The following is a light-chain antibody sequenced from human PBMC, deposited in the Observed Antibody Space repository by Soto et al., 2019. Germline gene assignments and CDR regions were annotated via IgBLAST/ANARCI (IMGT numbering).Light chain of an antibody. V-gene: IGKV1-39*01. CDR1: QSISNH. CDR3: QVSDATWT. CDR2: AAS. Sequence: DIQMTQSPSSVSASVEDRVFITCRASQSISNHLNWYQQKPGKAPKLLIYAASTLQSGVPSRFSGSGSGTDFTLTISSLQPEDFATYYCQVSDATWTFGQGTKVDI. J-gene: IGKJ1*01.